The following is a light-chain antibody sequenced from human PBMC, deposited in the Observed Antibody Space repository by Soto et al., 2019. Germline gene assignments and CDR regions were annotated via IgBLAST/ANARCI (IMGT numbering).Light chain of an antibody. Sequence: QSVLTQPRSASGTPGQRVFISCSGSSSNIGGTNYAYWYQQLPGAAPKLLMHSNNLRPSGVPERISGSKSGTSASLAISGLRSEDEAVYYCASWDDRLGAVIFGGGTKLTVL. V-gene: IGLV1-47*02. CDR1: SSNIGGTNY. J-gene: IGLJ2*01. CDR2: SNN. CDR3: ASWDDRLGAVI.